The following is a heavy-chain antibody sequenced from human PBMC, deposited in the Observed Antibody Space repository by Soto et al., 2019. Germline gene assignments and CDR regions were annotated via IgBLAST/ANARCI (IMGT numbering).Heavy chain of an antibody. CDR3: ARGHPLPADY. D-gene: IGHD2-21*02. V-gene: IGHV1-3*05. Sequence: QAQLVQSGAEEKKPGASVKVSCKATGYTFTSYAMHWMRRAPGQRLEWMGWINAGNGNTKYSQKFQGRVTITRDTSASTAYMELSSLRSEDTAVYYCARGHPLPADYWGQGTLVTVSS. CDR1: GYTFTSYA. CDR2: INAGNGNT. J-gene: IGHJ4*02.